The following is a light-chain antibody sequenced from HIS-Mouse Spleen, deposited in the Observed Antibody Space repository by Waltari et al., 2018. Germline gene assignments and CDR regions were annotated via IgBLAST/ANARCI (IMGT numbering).Light chain of an antibody. Sequence: QSALTQPASVSGSPGQSITISCTGTSRDVGGYNYVSWYQQHPGKAPKHMIYEVSNRPSGVSNRFSGSKSGNTASLTISGLQAEDEADYYCSSYTSSSTLVFGTGTKVTVL. CDR1: SRDVGGYNY. CDR2: EVS. CDR3: SSYTSSSTLV. J-gene: IGLJ1*01. V-gene: IGLV2-14*01.